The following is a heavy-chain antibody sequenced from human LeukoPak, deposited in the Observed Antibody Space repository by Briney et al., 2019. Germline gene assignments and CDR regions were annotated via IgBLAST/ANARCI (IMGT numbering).Heavy chain of an antibody. Sequence: SETLSLTCTVSGGSISSGSYYWSWIRQPAGKGLEWIGRVYSSGSTDYNPSLKSRLSISVDTSKNQFSLRLSSVTAADTAVYYCARGGVLKSVDYWGQGTLVAVSS. CDR1: GGSISSGSYY. D-gene: IGHD3-16*01. CDR3: ARGGVLKSVDY. V-gene: IGHV4-61*10. J-gene: IGHJ4*02. CDR2: VYSSGST.